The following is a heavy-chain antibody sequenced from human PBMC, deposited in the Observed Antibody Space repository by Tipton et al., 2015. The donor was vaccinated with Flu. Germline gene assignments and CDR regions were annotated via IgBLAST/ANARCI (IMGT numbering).Heavy chain of an antibody. V-gene: IGHV4-4*07. D-gene: IGHD3-10*01. CDR1: GVSISDYY. CDR3: AREIITMFRGVNNWFDT. Sequence: GLVKPSETLSLTCNVSGVSISDYYWSWIRQPAGKRLEWIGRFYTSGATNYNPSLKRRVTMTVDKSKNQLALRLTSVTAADTAVYYCAREIITMFRGVNNWFDTWGLGTLVIVSS. CDR2: FYTSGAT. J-gene: IGHJ5*02.